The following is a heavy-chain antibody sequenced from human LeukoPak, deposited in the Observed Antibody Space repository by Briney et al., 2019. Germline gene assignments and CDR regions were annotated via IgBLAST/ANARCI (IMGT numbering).Heavy chain of an antibody. CDR1: GFTFSLYY. J-gene: IGHJ6*02. CDR3: ARDWGDYYDSSGYFYYYYYGMDV. V-gene: IGHV3-7*01. CDR2: VNHDGSEK. D-gene: IGHD3-22*01. Sequence: GGSLRLSCAASGFTFSLYYMSWVRQAPGKGLEWVANVNHDGSEKHYVDSVKGRFTISRDNAKNSLYLQMNSLRAEDTAVYYCARDWGDYYDSSGYFYYYYYGMDVWGQGTTVTVSS.